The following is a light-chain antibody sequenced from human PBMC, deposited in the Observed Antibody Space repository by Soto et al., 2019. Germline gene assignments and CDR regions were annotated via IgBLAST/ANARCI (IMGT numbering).Light chain of an antibody. V-gene: IGKV1-39*01. CDR3: QQSCSTPYT. CDR1: QSISSC. Sequence: DIPMTQSPSSLSASLGDRVTITCRASQSISSCLNWYQQKLGKAPELLIYSATSLQSGVPSRFSGSGSGTDFTLTISSLQPEDFATYSCQQSCSTPYTFGQGTKLEIK. CDR2: SAT. J-gene: IGKJ2*01.